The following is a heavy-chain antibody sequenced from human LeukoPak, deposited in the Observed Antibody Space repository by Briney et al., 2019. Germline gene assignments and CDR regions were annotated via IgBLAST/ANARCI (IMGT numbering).Heavy chain of an antibody. J-gene: IGHJ4*02. CDR2: IIAYNGNT. CDR1: GYTFTSYG. V-gene: IGHV1-18*01. CDR3: ARGNLYYDFWSGLYYFDY. D-gene: IGHD3-3*01. Sequence: ASVQVSSKASGYTFTSYGISWVRQAPGQGLEWMGWIIAYNGNTNYSQKLQGRVTMTTDTSTSTAYMELRSLRSDDTAVYYCARGNLYYDFWSGLYYFDYWGQGTLVTVSS.